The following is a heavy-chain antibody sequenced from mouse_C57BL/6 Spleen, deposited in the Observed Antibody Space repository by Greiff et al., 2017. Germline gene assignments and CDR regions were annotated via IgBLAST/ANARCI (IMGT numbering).Heavy chain of an antibody. CDR1: GYTFTDYY. J-gene: IGHJ4*01. D-gene: IGHD1-1*01. CDR3: AISPYYDGSSHSMDY. CDR2: INPYNGGT. V-gene: IGHV1-19*01. Sequence: VQLQQSGPVLVKPGASVKMSCKASGYTFTDYYMNWVKQSHGKSLEWIGVINPYNGGTSYNPKLKGKATLTFDKSASTAYMESNILTSENSAVYYCAISPYYDGSSHSMDYWGQGTSVTVSS.